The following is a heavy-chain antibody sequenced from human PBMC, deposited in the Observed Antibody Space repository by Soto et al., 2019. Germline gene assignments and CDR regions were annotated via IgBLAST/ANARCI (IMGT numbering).Heavy chain of an antibody. D-gene: IGHD6-13*01. Sequence: ESGGGVVQPGRSLRLSCAASGFTFSSYGMHWVRQAPGKGLEWVAVIWYDGSNKYYADSVKGRFTISRDNSKNTLYLQMNSLRAEDTAVYYCARANGDSSSWYYYYYGMDVWGQGTTVTVSS. J-gene: IGHJ6*02. CDR2: IWYDGSNK. CDR3: ARANGDSSSWYYYYYGMDV. CDR1: GFTFSSYG. V-gene: IGHV3-33*01.